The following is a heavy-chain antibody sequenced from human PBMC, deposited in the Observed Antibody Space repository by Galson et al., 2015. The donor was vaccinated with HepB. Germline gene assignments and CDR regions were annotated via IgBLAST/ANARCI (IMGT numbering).Heavy chain of an antibody. CDR1: GFTFSSYS. D-gene: IGHD6-19*01. J-gene: IGHJ4*02. V-gene: IGHV3-48*02. Sequence: SLRLSCAASGFTFSSYSMNWVRQAPGKGLEWVSYISSRSGTIEYADSVKGRFTISRDNAKNSLYLQMNSLRDDDTAVYYCARDLSGWYAFDYWGQGTLVTVFS. CDR2: ISSRSGTI. CDR3: ARDLSGWYAFDY.